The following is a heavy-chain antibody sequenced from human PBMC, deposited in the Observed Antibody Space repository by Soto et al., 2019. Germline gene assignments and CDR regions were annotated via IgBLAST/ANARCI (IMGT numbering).Heavy chain of an antibody. Sequence: PSETLSLTCAFSGGSISSGGYSLSWIRQPPGKGLEWIGYMYHSGSTYYNPSLKSRVTISIDRSKNQFSLKLTSVTAADTAVYYCARDKITGLFDYWGQGTLVTVSS. D-gene: IGHD2-8*02. V-gene: IGHV4-30-2*01. CDR3: ARDKITGLFDY. CDR2: MYHSGST. CDR1: GGSISSGGYS. J-gene: IGHJ4*02.